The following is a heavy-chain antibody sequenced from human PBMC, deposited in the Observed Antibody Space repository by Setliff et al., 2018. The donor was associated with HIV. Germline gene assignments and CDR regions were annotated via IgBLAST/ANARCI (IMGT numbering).Heavy chain of an antibody. V-gene: IGHV4-61*08. CDR2: IYYSGST. CDR3: AHHRTGTTTWGIYYYYYYMDV. J-gene: IGHJ6*03. Sequence: SETLSLTCTVSGGSISSGGYYWSWIRQHPGKGLEWIGYIYYSGSTNYNPSLKSRVTISVDTSKNQFSLKLSSVTAADTAVYYCAHHRTGTTTWGIYYYYYYMDVWGKGTTVTVSS. CDR1: GGSISSGGYY. D-gene: IGHD1-7*01.